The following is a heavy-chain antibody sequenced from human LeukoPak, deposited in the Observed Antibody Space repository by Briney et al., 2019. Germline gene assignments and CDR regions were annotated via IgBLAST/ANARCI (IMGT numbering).Heavy chain of an antibody. Sequence: AGGSLRLSCAASGFTFTDYAMSWVRQAPGKGLEWVSAITVSDAGTYYADSVKGRFSISRDNSKNALYLQMNSLRAEDTAVYYCAKDSLGGIAAAGSYFDYWGQGTLVTVSS. CDR3: AKDSLGGIAAAGSYFDY. V-gene: IGHV3-23*01. CDR1: GFTFTDYA. D-gene: IGHD6-13*01. J-gene: IGHJ4*02. CDR2: ITVSDAGT.